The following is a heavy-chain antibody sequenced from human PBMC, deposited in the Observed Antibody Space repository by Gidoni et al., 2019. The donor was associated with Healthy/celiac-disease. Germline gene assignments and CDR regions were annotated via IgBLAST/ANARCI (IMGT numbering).Heavy chain of an antibody. CDR1: GFTFSSYA. CDR2: ISYDGSNK. Sequence: QVQLVESGGGVVQPGRSLRLSCAASGFTFSSYAMHWVRQAPGKGLEWVAVISYDGSNKYYADSVKGRFTISRDNSKNTLYLQMNSLRAEDTAVYYCARAYCGGDCSWLFGYFDLWGRGTLVTVSS. D-gene: IGHD2-21*01. CDR3: ARAYCGGDCSWLFGYFDL. J-gene: IGHJ2*01. V-gene: IGHV3-30*04.